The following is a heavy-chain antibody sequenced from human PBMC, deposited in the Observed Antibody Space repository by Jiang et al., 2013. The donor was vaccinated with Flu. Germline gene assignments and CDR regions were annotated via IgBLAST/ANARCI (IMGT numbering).Heavy chain of an antibody. V-gene: IGHV6-1*01. Sequence: SQTLSLTCAISGDSVSSNSAAWNWIRQSPSRGLEWLGRTYYRFRWYNDYALSVKGRIAINPDTSKNQFSLQLNSVTPEDTAVYYCAREAGGQVETMFDYWAQGTLVTVSS. CDR1: GDSVSSNSAA. CDR2: TYYRFRWYN. CDR3: AREAGGQVETMFDY. J-gene: IGHJ4*02. D-gene: IGHD5-12*01.